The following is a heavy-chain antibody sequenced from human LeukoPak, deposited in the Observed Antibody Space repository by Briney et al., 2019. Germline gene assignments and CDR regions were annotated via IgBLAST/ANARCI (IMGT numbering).Heavy chain of an antibody. CDR3: ATGAIVFDY. J-gene: IGHJ4*02. V-gene: IGHV1-24*01. CDR2: VGHEDGTT. Sequence: ASVRVSCKVSGSILSKISIDWVRQAPGKGPEWMGSVGHEDGTTIHAQKFQGRFNMTVDTATDTAYMEMSSLMSEDTAIYYCATGAIVFDYWGQGTLVTVSS. CDR1: GSILSKIS. D-gene: IGHD3-22*01.